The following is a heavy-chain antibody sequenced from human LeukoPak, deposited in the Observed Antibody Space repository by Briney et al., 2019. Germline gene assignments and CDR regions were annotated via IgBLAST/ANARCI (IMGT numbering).Heavy chain of an antibody. CDR2: IYYSGST. J-gene: IGHJ4*02. D-gene: IGHD2-15*01. CDR3: ASMASYCSGGSCTDY. V-gene: IGHV4-59*01. CDR1: GGSISSYY. Sequence: SETLSLTCTVSGGSISSYYWSWIRQPPGKGLEWIGYIYYSGSTNYSPSLKSRVTISVDTSKNQFSLKLSSVTAADTAVYYCASMASYCSGGSCTDYWGQGTLVTVSS.